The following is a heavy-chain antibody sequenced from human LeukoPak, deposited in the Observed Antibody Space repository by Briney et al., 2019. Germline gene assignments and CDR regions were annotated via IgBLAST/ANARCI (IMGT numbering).Heavy chain of an antibody. CDR3: ARVYSTSSSWYGDFDY. CDR2: ISYDGSNK. D-gene: IGHD6-13*01. J-gene: IGHJ4*02. V-gene: IGHV3-30-3*01. Sequence: PGGSLRLSCAASGFTFSSYAMHWVRQAPGKGLEWVAVISYDGSNKYYADSVKGRFTISRDNSKNTLYLQMNSLRAEDTAVYYCARVYSTSSSWYGDFDYWGQGTLVTVSS. CDR1: GFTFSSYA.